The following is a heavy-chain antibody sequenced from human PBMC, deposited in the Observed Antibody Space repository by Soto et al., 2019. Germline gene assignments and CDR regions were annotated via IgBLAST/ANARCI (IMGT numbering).Heavy chain of an antibody. J-gene: IGHJ4*02. V-gene: IGHV3-53*01. Sequence: EVQLVESGGGLIQPGGSLRLSCAVSGFTVSNNYMSWVRQAPGKGLEGVSVIYSGGYTAYGDSVKGRFTISRDNSKNTISLQMNSRRAAAPAGFYGGTDRGGGGYGGQGTLVTVSS. D-gene: IGHD3-10*01. CDR3: GTDRGGGGY. CDR2: IYSGGYT. CDR1: GFTVSNNY.